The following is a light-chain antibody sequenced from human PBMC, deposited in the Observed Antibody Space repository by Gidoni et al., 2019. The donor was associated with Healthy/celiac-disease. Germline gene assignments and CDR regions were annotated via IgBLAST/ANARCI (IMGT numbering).Light chain of an antibody. CDR3: SSYTDTTTWV. V-gene: IGLV2-14*01. Sequence: QSALTQPASVSGSPGQSITISCTGTSSDYNYVSWYQQHPGKAPKRMIYEVSNRPSGVSDRFSGSKSGNTASLTISGLQAEDEADYYCSSYTDTTTWVFGGGTKLTVL. CDR1: SSDYNY. CDR2: EVS. J-gene: IGLJ3*02.